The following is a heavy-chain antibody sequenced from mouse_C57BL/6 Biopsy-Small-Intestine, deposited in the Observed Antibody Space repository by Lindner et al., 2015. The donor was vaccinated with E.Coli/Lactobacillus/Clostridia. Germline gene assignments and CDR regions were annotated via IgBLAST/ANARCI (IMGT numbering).Heavy chain of an antibody. V-gene: IGHV5-6*01. CDR2: ISSGGSYT. J-gene: IGHJ4*01. Sequence: VQLQESGGDLVKPGGSLKLSCAASGFTFNSYGMSWVRQTPDKRLEWVATISSGGSYTYYPDSVKGRFAISRDNAKNTLYLQMSSLKSEDTAMYYCARPNWDYAMDYWGQGTSVTVSS. CDR1: GFTFNSYG. CDR3: ARPNWDYAMDY. D-gene: IGHD4-1*01.